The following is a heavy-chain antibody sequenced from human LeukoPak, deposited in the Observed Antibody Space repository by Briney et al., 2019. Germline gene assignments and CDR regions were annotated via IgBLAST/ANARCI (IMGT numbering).Heavy chain of an antibody. CDR1: GDSISSYY. V-gene: IGHV4-59*08. J-gene: IGHJ3*02. D-gene: IGHD5-24*01. CDR2: IYYSGGT. Sequence: KPSETLSPTCTVSGDSISSYYWSWIRQPPGKGLEWIGYIYYSGGTDYNPSLKSRVTISVDTSKNQFSLKLRSVTAADTAVYYCARHVTISGPYDASDIWGQGTMVTVSP. CDR3: ARHVTISGPYDASDI.